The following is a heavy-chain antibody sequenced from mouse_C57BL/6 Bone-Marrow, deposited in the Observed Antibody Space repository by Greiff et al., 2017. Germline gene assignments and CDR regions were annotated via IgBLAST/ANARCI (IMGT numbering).Heavy chain of an antibody. CDR1: GYTFTSYW. V-gene: IGHV1-52*01. D-gene: IGHD1-1*01. CDR2: IDPSDSDT. J-gene: IGHJ1*03. Sequence: QVQLQQPGAELVRPGSSVKLSCKASGYTFTSYWMHWVKQRPIQGLEWIGNIDPSDSDTHYKQKFKDKATLTGDKSSSPAYMQLSSLSSEDSAVYYCARRVTTVVAHWYFDVWGTGTTVTVSS. CDR3: ARRVTTVVAHWYFDV.